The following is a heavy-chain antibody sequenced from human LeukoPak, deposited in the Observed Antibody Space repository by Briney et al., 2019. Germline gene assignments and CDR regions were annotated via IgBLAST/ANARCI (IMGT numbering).Heavy chain of an antibody. J-gene: IGHJ4*02. CDR3: ARDLLQTTGYSYGYYEGPFDY. CDR2: INPNSGGT. Sequence: ASVKVSCKASGYTFTGYYMHWVRQAPGQGLECMGWINPNSGGTNYAQKFQGRVTMTRDTSISTAYMELSRLRSDDTAVYYCARDLLQTTGYSYGYYEGPFDYWGQGTLVTVSS. CDR1: GYTFTGYY. D-gene: IGHD5-18*01. V-gene: IGHV1-2*02.